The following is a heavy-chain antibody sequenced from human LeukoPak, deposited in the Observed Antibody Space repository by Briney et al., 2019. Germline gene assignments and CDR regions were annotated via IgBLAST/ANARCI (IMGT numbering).Heavy chain of an antibody. V-gene: IGHV4-4*02. Sequence: SETLSLTCAVSGGSITTDKWWGWVRQPPGKGLEWIGEIYHSGSINYNPSLKSRITMSVDKSKNQFSLKLSSVTAADTAVYYCARGYGSRWFDPWGRGTLVTVSS. CDR1: GGSITTDKW. CDR3: ARGYGSRWFDP. CDR2: IYHSGSI. J-gene: IGHJ5*02. D-gene: IGHD3-10*01.